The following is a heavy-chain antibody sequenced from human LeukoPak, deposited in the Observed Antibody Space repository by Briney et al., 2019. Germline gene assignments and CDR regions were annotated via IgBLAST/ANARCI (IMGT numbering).Heavy chain of an antibody. J-gene: IGHJ6*01. CDR2: INHSGST. CDR1: GGTFIGNY. Sequence: PSETLSFTCDDYGGTFIGNYWSRIRQPPGKALNAIGEINHSGSTNYNPSLKGRVTISVDTSKNQLSVGLSSVTAADKAVYYCARGDYYDSMGWVYYYGMDVWGQGTTVTVSS. D-gene: IGHD3-22*01. V-gene: IGHV4-34*01. CDR3: ARGDYYDSMGWVYYYGMDV.